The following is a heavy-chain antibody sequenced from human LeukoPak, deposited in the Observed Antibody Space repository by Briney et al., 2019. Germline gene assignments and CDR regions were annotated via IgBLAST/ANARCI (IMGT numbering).Heavy chain of an antibody. Sequence: SETLSLTCTVSGGSISSYYWSWIRQPPGKGLEWIGYIYYSGSTNYNPSLKSRVTISVDTSKNQFSLKLSSVTAADTAVYYCARSLTADYDSSGYSFDYWGQGTLVTVSS. CDR3: ARSLTADYDSSGYSFDY. V-gene: IGHV4-59*01. D-gene: IGHD3-22*01. CDR1: GGSISSYY. CDR2: IYYSGST. J-gene: IGHJ4*02.